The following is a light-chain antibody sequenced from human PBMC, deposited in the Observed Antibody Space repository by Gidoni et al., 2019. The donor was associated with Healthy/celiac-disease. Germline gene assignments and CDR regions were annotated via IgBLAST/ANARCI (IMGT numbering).Light chain of an antibody. CDR3: QQRSNWPYT. Sequence: EIVLTQSPATLSLSPGERSTLSCRASQSVSSYLAWYQQKPGHAPRLLIYVASNRATGIPARFSGSRSGTDFTLTISSLEPEDFAVYYCQQRSNWPYTFGQGTKLEIK. CDR1: QSVSSY. V-gene: IGKV3-11*01. CDR2: VAS. J-gene: IGKJ2*01.